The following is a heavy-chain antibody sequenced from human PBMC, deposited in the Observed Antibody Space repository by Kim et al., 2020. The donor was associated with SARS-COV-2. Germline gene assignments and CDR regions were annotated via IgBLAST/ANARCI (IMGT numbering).Heavy chain of an antibody. D-gene: IGHD2-2*01. CDR2: IDPSDSYT. CDR3: ARRAGCSSTSCYVGYYYGMDV. CDR1: GYSFTSYW. J-gene: IGHJ6*02. Sequence: GESLKISCKGSGYSFTSYWISWVRQMPGKGLEWMGRIDPSDSYTNYSPSFQGHVTISADKSISTAYLQWSSLKASDTAMYYCARRAGCSSTSCYVGYYYGMDVWGQGTTVTVSS. V-gene: IGHV5-10-1*01.